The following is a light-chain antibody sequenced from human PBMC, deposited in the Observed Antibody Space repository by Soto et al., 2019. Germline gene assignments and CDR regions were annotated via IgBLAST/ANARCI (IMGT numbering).Light chain of an antibody. V-gene: IGKV3-11*01. CDR2: DSS. J-gene: IGKJ4*01. Sequence: VLTQSPATLSLSPGERATLSCRASQTVSSFLAWYQQKPGQAPRLLIHDSSDRATGIPARFSGSGSGTGFTLTISSLEPEDVAVYYCQQYDKWPLTFGGGTTVDIK. CDR1: QTVSSF. CDR3: QQYDKWPLT.